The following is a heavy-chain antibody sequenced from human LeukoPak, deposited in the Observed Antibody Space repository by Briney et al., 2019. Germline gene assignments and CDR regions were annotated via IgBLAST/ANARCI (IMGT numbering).Heavy chain of an antibody. CDR3: ARGYCSGGSCYSHFDY. D-gene: IGHD2-15*01. J-gene: IGHJ4*02. V-gene: IGHV4-34*01. Sequence: SETLSLTCAVYGRSFSGYYWSWIRQPPGKGLEWIGEINHSGSTNYNPSLKSRVTISVDTSKNQFSLKLSSVTAADTAVYYCARGYCSGGSCYSHFDYWGQGTLVTVSS. CDR1: GRSFSGYY. CDR2: INHSGST.